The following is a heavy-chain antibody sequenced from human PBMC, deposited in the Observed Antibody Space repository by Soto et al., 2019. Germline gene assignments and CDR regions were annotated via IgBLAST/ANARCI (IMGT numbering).Heavy chain of an antibody. D-gene: IGHD2-21*01. CDR3: APLVAAGHTYYFDP. Sequence: QITLKESGPTLVKPTQTLTLTCTFSAFSLSTSGVGVGWIRQPPGKALEWLTFIYWDDDKRYSPSLKSRLTLTKDPSKKQVGLTMTHMDPVDTAPYYCAPLVAAGHTYYFDPWGQGTLVTVSS. J-gene: IGHJ4*02. CDR2: IYWDDDK. CDR1: AFSLSTSGVG. V-gene: IGHV2-5*02.